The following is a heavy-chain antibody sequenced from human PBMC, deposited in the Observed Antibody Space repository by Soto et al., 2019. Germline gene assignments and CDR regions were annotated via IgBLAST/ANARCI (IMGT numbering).Heavy chain of an antibody. J-gene: IGHJ4*01. Sequence: QVQLVQSGAEVKKPGSSVKVSCKASGGTFSSYAISWVRQAPGQGLEWMGGIIPIFGTANYAQKIQGRVTMPAANSAGPAHGDQSTFKSKTPALYYVGGNSVPGCVSLFAWWG. CDR2: IIPIFGTA. CDR1: GGTFSSYA. CDR3: GGNSVPGCVSLFAW. D-gene: IGHD3-16*01. V-gene: IGHV1-69*06.